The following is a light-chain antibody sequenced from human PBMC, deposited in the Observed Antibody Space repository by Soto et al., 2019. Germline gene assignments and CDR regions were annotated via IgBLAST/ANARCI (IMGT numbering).Light chain of an antibody. Sequence: QSVLTQPRSVSGAPGQTVTISFTGSTSNIGDGDTLHWYRQLPGTAPRLFIYNTATRPPWFPNRFSGSQSGTSASLAITGRQAEDDAHYYCQSYDSGLSASVFGGGTKLTVL. CDR3: QSYDSGLSASV. CDR2: NTA. V-gene: IGLV1-40*01. CDR1: TSNIGDGDT. J-gene: IGLJ2*01.